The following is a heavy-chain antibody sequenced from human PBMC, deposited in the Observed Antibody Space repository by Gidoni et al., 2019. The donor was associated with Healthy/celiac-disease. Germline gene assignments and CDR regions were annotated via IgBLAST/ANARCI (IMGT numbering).Heavy chain of an antibody. D-gene: IGHD3-22*01. CDR2: FYYSGST. CDR1: GGSISSSSYY. J-gene: IGHJ4*02. CDR3: ARDWSSYYESSGYGYYFDY. Sequence: QLQLQESGPGLVKPSETLSLTCTVSGGSISSSSYYWGWIRQPPGKGLEWIGSFYYSGSTYYNPSLKSRVTISVDTSKNQFSLKLSSVTAADTAVYYCARDWSSYYESSGYGYYFDYWGQGTLVTVSS. V-gene: IGHV4-39*07.